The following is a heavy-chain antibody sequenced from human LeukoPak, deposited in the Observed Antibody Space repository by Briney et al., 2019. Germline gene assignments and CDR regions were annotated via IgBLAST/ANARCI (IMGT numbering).Heavy chain of an antibody. Sequence: SETLSLTCTVSGGSISSYYWSWIRQPPGKGLEWIGHIYYIGSTNYNPSLRSRVTISADPPKNQFSLKLSSVTAADTAVYYCARDRPHSSDTAMVRAGPFYYHYMDVWGKGTTVTVSS. CDR1: GGSISSYY. D-gene: IGHD5-18*01. V-gene: IGHV4-59*01. J-gene: IGHJ6*03. CDR2: IYYIGST. CDR3: ARDRPHSSDTAMVRAGPFYYHYMDV.